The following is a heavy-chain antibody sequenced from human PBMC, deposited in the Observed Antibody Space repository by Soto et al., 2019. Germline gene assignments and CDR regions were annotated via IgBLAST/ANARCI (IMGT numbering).Heavy chain of an antibody. CDR3: ARHSGYSSSWTHFDY. D-gene: IGHD6-13*01. CDR1: GGSISSSSYY. J-gene: IGHJ4*02. CDR2: IYYSGST. Sequence: PSETLSLPCTVSGGSISSSSYYWGWIRQPPGKGLEWIGSIYYSGSTYYNPSLKSRVTISVDTSKNQFSLKLSSVTAADTAVYYCARHSGYSSSWTHFDYWGQGTLVTVSS. V-gene: IGHV4-39*01.